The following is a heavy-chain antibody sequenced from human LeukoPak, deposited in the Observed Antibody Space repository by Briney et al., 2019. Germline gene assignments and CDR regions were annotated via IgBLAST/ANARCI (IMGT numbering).Heavy chain of an antibody. V-gene: IGHV1-2*02. D-gene: IGHD3-10*01. CDR3: ARDQEAGDRFYNWFDP. J-gene: IGHJ5*02. CDR1: GYTFIGYY. CDR2: INPNSGGT. Sequence: ASVKVSCKASGYTFIGYYMHWVGQAPGQGLGWMGWINPNSGGTNYAQKFEGRVTMTRDTSMSTAYMELNRLRSHDTAVYYCARDQEAGDRFYNWFDPWGQGTLVTVSS.